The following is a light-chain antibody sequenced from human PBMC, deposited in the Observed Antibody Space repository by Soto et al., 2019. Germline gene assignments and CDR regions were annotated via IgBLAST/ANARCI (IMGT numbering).Light chain of an antibody. CDR2: AAS. J-gene: IGKJ1*01. CDR3: QQSYSTTWP. Sequence: DIQMTQSPASLSASVGDRVTITCRASQGISTYLNWYLQKPGKAPKLLIYAASSLQSGVPSRFSGSGSETDFTLTISSLQPEDFATYSCQQSYSTTWPFAQGTKVDIK. CDR1: QGISTY. V-gene: IGKV1-39*01.